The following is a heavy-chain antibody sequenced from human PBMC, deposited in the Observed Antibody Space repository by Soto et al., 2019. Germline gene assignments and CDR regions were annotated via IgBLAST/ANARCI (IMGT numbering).Heavy chain of an antibody. J-gene: IGHJ5*02. D-gene: IGHD3-22*01. CDR2: IIAYNGKT. CDR3: ARESMIPS. CDR1: GGTFSSYA. Sequence: ASVKVSCKASGGTFSSYAISWVRQAPGQGLEWMGWIIAYNGKTNYAQKLQGRVTMTTDTSTSTAYMELRSLRSDDTAVYYCARESMIPSWGQGTLVTVSS. V-gene: IGHV1-18*01.